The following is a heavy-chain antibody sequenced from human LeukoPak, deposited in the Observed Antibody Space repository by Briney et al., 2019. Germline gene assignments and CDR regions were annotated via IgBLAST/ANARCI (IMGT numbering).Heavy chain of an antibody. Sequence: SETLSLTCTVSGGSISGDTDYWAWLRQPPGKGLEWIGNIFHSGTTYYNPSLKSRVTISVDTSKNQFSLRLSSVTAADTAVYYCARAADDILTGYQRRGFDPWGQGTLVTVSS. D-gene: IGHD3-9*01. CDR1: GGSISGDTDY. CDR2: IFHSGTT. CDR3: ARAADDILTGYQRRGFDP. V-gene: IGHV4-39*07. J-gene: IGHJ5*02.